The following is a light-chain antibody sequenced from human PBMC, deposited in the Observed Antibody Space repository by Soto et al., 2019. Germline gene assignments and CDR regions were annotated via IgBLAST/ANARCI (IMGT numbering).Light chain of an antibody. CDR2: AAS. V-gene: IGKV1-39*01. CDR1: QSISSY. J-gene: IGKJ2*01. CDR3: QQSYSTPRYT. Sequence: DIPMTQSPSSLSASVGDRVTITCRASQSISSYLNWYQQKPGKAPKLLIYAASSLPSGVPSRFSGSGSGTDFTLTISSLQPEDFATYYCQQSYSTPRYTFGQGTKLEIK.